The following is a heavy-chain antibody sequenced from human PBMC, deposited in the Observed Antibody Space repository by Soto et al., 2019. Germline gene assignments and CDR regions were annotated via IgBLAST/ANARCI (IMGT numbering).Heavy chain of an antibody. D-gene: IGHD3-10*01. CDR3: ARDLRSKGLLLWFGEAYFDY. CDR2: ISYDGSNK. Sequence: QVQLVESGGGVVQPGRSLRLSCAASGFTFSSYAMHWVRQAPGKGLEWVAVISYDGSNKYYADSVKGRFTISRDNSKNTLYLQMNSLRAEDTAVYYCARDLRSKGLLLWFGEAYFDYWGQGTLVTVSS. V-gene: IGHV3-30-3*01. J-gene: IGHJ4*02. CDR1: GFTFSSYA.